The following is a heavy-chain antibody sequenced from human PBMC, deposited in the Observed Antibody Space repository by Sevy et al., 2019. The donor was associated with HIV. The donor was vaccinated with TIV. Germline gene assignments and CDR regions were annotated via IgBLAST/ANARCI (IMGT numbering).Heavy chain of an antibody. D-gene: IGHD5-18*01. CDR1: GFTFSDYY. CDR3: ARVGDTAMVTGPSYYYYGMDV. J-gene: IGHJ6*02. Sequence: GGSLRLSCAASGFTFSDYYMSWIRQAPGKGLEWVSYISSSGSTIYYADSVKGRFTISRENAKNSLYLQMNSLRAEDTAVYYCARVGDTAMVTGPSYYYYGMDVWGQGTTVTVSS. CDR2: ISSSGSTI. V-gene: IGHV3-11*01.